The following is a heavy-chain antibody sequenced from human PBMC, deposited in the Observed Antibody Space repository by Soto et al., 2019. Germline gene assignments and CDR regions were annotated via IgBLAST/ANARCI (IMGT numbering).Heavy chain of an antibody. CDR2: ISGSGGST. J-gene: IGHJ4*02. Sequence: GGSMRLSCAASGFTFSSYAMSWVRQAPGKGLEWVSAISGSGGSTYYADSVKGRFTISRDNSKNTLYLQMNSLRAEDTAVYYCAKYSSSWYSSNFDYWGQGTLVTVSS. CDR1: GFTFSSYA. D-gene: IGHD6-13*01. CDR3: AKYSSSWYSSNFDY. V-gene: IGHV3-23*01.